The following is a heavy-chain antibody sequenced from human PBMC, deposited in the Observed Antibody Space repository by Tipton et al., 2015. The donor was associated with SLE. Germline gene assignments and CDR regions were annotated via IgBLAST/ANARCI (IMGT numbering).Heavy chain of an antibody. CDR1: GGSISSGSYY. Sequence: TLSLTCTVSGGSISSGSYYWSWIRQPAGKGLEWIGRIYTTGSTNYNPSLKSRVTMSLDTSKNHFSLKLTSVTAADTAVYYCARRGHYGDYFDYWGQGTLVTVSS. V-gene: IGHV4-61*02. D-gene: IGHD4-17*01. CDR3: ARRGHYGDYFDY. J-gene: IGHJ4*02. CDR2: IYTTGST.